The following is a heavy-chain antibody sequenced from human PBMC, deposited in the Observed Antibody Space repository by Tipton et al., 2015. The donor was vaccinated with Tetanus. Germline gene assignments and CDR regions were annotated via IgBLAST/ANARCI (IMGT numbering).Heavy chain of an antibody. V-gene: IGHV4-61*08. J-gene: IGHJ4*02. CDR2: VPSRGRT. CDR3: ARANYDNSKKGPFDS. CDR1: GGSLRGGDYH. D-gene: IGHD3-3*01. Sequence: LRLSCSVTGGSLRGGDYHWSWIRQPPGKGLEWLAYVPSRGRTNSNYDLKSRITTSHDTSKNQFFLRLTSVTSADTAVYYCARANYDNSKKGPFDSWGQGTLVIVSS.